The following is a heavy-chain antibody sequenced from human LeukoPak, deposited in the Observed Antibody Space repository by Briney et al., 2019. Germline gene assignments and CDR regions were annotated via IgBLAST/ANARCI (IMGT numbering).Heavy chain of an antibody. D-gene: IGHD3-10*01. CDR1: GFTFSGYW. CDR3: ARVVGYYGSGSAYYFDY. V-gene: IGHV3-7*01. Sequence: GGSLRLSCAASGFTFSGYWMSWVRQAPGKGLEWVANIKQDGSEKYYVDSVKSRFTISRDNAKNSLYLQMNSLRAEDTAVYYCARVVGYYGSGSAYYFDYWGQGTLVTVSS. J-gene: IGHJ4*02. CDR2: IKQDGSEK.